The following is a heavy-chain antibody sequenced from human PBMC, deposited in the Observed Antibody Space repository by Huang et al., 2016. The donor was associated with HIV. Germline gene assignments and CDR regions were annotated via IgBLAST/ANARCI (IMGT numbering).Heavy chain of an antibody. J-gene: IGHJ5*02. CDR3: AQEKSFGNWANNWFDP. Sequence: QVQLQESGPGLVKPSETRSLTCTFSGGSMRRQYWSGLRQPPGKGRRWVGTGFITGGANYNPSFQGRGTISLDTSRNQFSLTLNSVTPADTAVYFCAQEKSFGNWANNWFDPWGQGTLVAVSS. V-gene: IGHV4-59*11. CDR2: GFITGGA. CDR1: GGSMRRQY. D-gene: IGHD3-16*01.